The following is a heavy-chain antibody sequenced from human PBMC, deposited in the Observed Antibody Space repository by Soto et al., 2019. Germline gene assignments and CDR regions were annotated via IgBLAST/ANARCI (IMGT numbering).Heavy chain of an antibody. V-gene: IGHV1-69*12. Sequence: QVQLVQSGAEVKKPGSSVKVSCKASGGTFSSYGISWVRQAPGQGLQWMGEIIPIFGTVNYVQRFQGRVTITADVSTNPAYMELSSLRSEDTAVYYCARDIVVVVAGTLYYYGLDVWGQGTTVTVSS. CDR3: ARDIVVVVAGTLYYYGLDV. J-gene: IGHJ6*02. CDR1: GGTFSSYG. CDR2: IIPIFGTV. D-gene: IGHD2-15*01.